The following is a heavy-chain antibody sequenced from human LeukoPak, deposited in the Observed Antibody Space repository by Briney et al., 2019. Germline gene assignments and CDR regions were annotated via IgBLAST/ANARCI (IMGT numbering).Heavy chain of an antibody. J-gene: IGHJ4*02. Sequence: ASVKVSCKASGYTFTSYGISWVRQAPGQGLEWMGWISAYNGNTNYAQKLQGRVTVTTDTSTSTAYMELGSLRSDDTAVYYCARDRDMITFGGVIADYWGQGTLVTVTS. CDR2: ISAYNGNT. CDR1: GYTFTSYG. CDR3: ARDRDMITFGGVIADY. V-gene: IGHV1-18*04. D-gene: IGHD3-16*02.